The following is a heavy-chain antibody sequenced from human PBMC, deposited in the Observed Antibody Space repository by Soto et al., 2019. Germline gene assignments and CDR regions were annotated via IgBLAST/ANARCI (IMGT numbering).Heavy chain of an antibody. V-gene: IGHV4-31*03. Sequence: QVQLQESGPGLVKPSQTLSLSCTVSGASINTAPYYRSWIRQHPGKGLEWIGSIYYSRTTYYNPSHKSRVHISVDTSKNQFSLKLTSVTAADTAVYYCASRRLRNGFRSWGQGTMVTVSS. J-gene: IGHJ3*02. CDR1: GASINTAPYY. CDR2: IYYSRTT. CDR3: ASRRLRNGFRS. D-gene: IGHD6-6*01.